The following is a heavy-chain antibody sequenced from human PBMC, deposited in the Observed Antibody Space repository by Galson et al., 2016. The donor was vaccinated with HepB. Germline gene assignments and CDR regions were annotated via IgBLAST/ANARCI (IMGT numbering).Heavy chain of an antibody. V-gene: IGHV3-23*01. CDR3: ARDDYSGGRGSPDY. CDR2: INNGAATT. D-gene: IGHD4/OR15-4a*01. CDR1: GFFFSGRA. J-gene: IGHJ4*02. Sequence: SLRLSCAASGFFFSGRAMSWVRQAPGKGLEWVSGINNGAATTGYAASVKGRFTISRDNSKNTLYLQMNSLRTEDTAVYYCARDDYSGGRGSPDYWGQGTLVTVSS.